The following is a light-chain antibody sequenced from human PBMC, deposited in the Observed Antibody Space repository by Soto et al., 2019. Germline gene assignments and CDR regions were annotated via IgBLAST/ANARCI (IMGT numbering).Light chain of an antibody. CDR1: QSVSSSY. Sequence: EIVLTQSPGTLSLSPGERATLSCRASQSVSSSYLAWYQQKPGQAPRLLIYGASTRATGISDRFRGSGSGTEFTLTISSLRSEDSAIYYCQQYFEWPPMTFGQGTKVDI. J-gene: IGKJ1*01. V-gene: IGKV3-20*01. CDR2: GAS. CDR3: QQYFEWPPMT.